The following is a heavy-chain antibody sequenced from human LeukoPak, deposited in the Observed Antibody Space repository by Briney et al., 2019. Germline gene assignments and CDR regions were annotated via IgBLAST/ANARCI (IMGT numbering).Heavy chain of an antibody. D-gene: IGHD3-9*01. V-gene: IGHV4-38-2*02. CDR3: ARVLYYDVLTGYYINGWFDP. J-gene: IGHJ5*02. CDR2: IYHSGST. Sequence: SETLSLTCTVSAYSIRSGYFWGWIRQPPGKGLEWIASIYHSGSTYYNPSLKSRVTISVDTSKNQFSLKLTSVTAADTAVCYCARVLYYDVLTGYYINGWFDPWGQGTLVTVSS. CDR1: AYSIRSGYF.